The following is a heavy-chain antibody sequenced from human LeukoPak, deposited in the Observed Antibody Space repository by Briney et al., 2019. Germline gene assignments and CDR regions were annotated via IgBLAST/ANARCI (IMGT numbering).Heavy chain of an antibody. CDR3: ASLETYGDYQFDY. CDR1: GFTFSSYW. Sequence: PGGSLRLSCAASGFTFSSYWMSWVRQAPGKGREWVANIKQDGSEKYYVDSVKGRFTISRDNAKNSLYLQMNSLRAEDTAVYYCASLETYGDYQFDYWGQGTLVTVSS. D-gene: IGHD4-17*01. V-gene: IGHV3-7*01. J-gene: IGHJ4*02. CDR2: IKQDGSEK.